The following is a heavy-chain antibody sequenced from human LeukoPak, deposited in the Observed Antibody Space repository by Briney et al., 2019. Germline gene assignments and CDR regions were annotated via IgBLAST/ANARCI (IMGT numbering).Heavy chain of an antibody. V-gene: IGHV4-4*07. D-gene: IGHD3-22*01. J-gene: IGHJ4*02. CDR2: IYTSGST. Sequence: SSETLSLTCTVSGGSISSYYWSWIRQPAGKGLQWIGRIYTSGSTNYNPSLKSRVTMSVDTSKNQFSLKLSSVTAADTAVYYCARGAPEGSSGYYDYWGQGTLVTVSS. CDR1: GGSISSYY. CDR3: ARGAPEGSSGYYDY.